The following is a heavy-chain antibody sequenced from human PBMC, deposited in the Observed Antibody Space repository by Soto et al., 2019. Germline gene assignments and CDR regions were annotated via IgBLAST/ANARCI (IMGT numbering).Heavy chain of an antibody. Sequence: QLQLQESGPGLVKPSETLSLTCTVYWGWIRQPPGKGLEWIGSYSGSTYYNPSLKSRVTISVDTYKNQFSLKLSSVTAADTAVYYCAREVAAAGDYWGQGTLVTVSS. CDR2: YSGST. J-gene: IGHJ4*02. V-gene: IGHV4-39*02. CDR3: AREVAAAGDY. D-gene: IGHD6-13*01.